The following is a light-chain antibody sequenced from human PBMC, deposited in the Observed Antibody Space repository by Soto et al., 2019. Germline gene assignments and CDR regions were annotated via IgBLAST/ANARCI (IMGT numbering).Light chain of an antibody. V-gene: IGLV2-14*01. J-gene: IGLJ1*01. CDR1: SSDVGAYNF. Sequence: QSARTQPASVSGSPGQSITISCTGTSSDVGAYNFVSWYQHHPGRAPKLIIYEVTIRPSGVSNRFSGSKSGNTASLTISGLQAEDEADYYCSSYTTSAPYVFGSGTKVTV. CDR3: SSYTTSAPYV. CDR2: EVT.